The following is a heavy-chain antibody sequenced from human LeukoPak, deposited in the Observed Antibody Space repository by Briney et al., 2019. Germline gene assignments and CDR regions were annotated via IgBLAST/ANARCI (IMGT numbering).Heavy chain of an antibody. CDR3: ARPSFCGGDCYSQWFDA. CDR2: ISSSRNDI. J-gene: IGHJ5*02. Sequence: GGSLRLSCAASGFTFSSYSFNWVRQAPGKGLEWVSSISSSRNDIYYADSVKGRFTISRDNAKSSLYLQMNSLRAEDTAVYYCARPSFCGGDCYSQWFDAWGQGTQVTVSS. V-gene: IGHV3-21*04. CDR1: GFTFSSYS. D-gene: IGHD2-21*02.